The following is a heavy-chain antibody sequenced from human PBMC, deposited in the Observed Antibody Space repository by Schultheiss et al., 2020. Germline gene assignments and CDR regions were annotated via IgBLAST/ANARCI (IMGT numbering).Heavy chain of an antibody. CDR1: GFTFDDYA. Sequence: GGSLRLSCAASGFTFDDYAMHWVRQAPGKGLEWVSGISWNSGSIGYADSVKGRFTISRDNAKNSLYLQMNSLRAEDTAVYYCASGAGSGFDPWGQGTLGTVSS. V-gene: IGHV3-9*01. D-gene: IGHD3-10*01. CDR2: ISWNSGSI. CDR3: ASGAGSGFDP. J-gene: IGHJ5*02.